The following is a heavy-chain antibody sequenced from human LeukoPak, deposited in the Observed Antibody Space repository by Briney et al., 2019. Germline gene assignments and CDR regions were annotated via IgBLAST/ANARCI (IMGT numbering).Heavy chain of an antibody. CDR1: GFTFSSYG. CDR2: IRYDGSNK. Sequence: GGSLRLFCAASGFTFSSYGMHWVRQAPGKGLEWVAFIRYDGSNKYYADSVKGRFTISRDNSKNTLYLQMNSLRAEDTAVYYCAKHGRGWDDFYYYYMDVWGKGTTVTISS. D-gene: IGHD6-19*01. J-gene: IGHJ6*03. CDR3: AKHGRGWDDFYYYYMDV. V-gene: IGHV3-30*02.